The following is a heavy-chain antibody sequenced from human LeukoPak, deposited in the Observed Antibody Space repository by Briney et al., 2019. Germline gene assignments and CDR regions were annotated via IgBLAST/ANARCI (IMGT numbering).Heavy chain of an antibody. Sequence: ASVKVSCKASGYTFTGYYMHWVRQATGQGLEWMGWMNPNSGNTGYAQKFQGRVTMTRNTSISTVYMELRSLRSDDTAVYYCARGPIAAAGDNWGQGTLVTVSS. CDR2: MNPNSGNT. V-gene: IGHV1-8*02. CDR1: GYTFTGYY. J-gene: IGHJ4*02. D-gene: IGHD6-13*01. CDR3: ARGPIAAAGDN.